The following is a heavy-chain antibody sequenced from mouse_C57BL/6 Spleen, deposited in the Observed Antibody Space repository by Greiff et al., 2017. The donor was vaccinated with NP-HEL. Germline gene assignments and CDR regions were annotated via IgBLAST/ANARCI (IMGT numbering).Heavy chain of an antibody. CDR2: IHPNSGST. D-gene: IGHD2-2*01. Sequence: QVQLQQPGAELVKPGASVKLSCKASGYTFTSYWMHWVKQRPGQGLEWIGMIHPNSGSTNYNEKFKSKATLTVDKSSSTAYMQLSSLTSEDAAVYYCARGGVVTTVYFDYWGQGTTLTVSS. J-gene: IGHJ2*01. CDR3: ARGGVVTTVYFDY. V-gene: IGHV1-64*01. CDR1: GYTFTSYW.